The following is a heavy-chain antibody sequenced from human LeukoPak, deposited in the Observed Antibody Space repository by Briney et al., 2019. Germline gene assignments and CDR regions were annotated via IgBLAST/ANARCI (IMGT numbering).Heavy chain of an antibody. CDR1: GFTFSSYA. CDR3: ARYPNYYYYMDV. CDR2: ISYDGSNK. Sequence: PGGSLRLSCAASGFTFSSYAMHWVRQAPGKGLEWVAVISYDGSNKYYADSVKGRFTISRDNAKNSLYLQMNSLRAEDTAVYYCARYPNYYYYMDVWGKGTTVTVSS. V-gene: IGHV3-30*04. J-gene: IGHJ6*03.